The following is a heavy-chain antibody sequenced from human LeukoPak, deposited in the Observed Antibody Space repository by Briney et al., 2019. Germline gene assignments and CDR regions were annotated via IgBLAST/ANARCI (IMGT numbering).Heavy chain of an antibody. CDR2: ITRKSYGGTT. CDR1: GHTSDDYT. CDR3: SHSGKYDFWSGTF. J-gene: IGHJ4*02. Sequence: GGSLRLSCTASGHTSDDYTVTWVRQAPGKGLEWVGFITRKSYGGTTEYAASVRGRFTISRDDSKSIAYLEMSSLKTEDTGVYYCSHSGKYDFWSGTFWGQGTLVIVSS. D-gene: IGHD3-3*01. V-gene: IGHV3-49*04.